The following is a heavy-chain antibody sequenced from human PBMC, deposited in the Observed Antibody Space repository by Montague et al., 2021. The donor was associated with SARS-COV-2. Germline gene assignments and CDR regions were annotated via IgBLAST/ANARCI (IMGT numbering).Heavy chain of an antibody. J-gene: IGHJ4*02. Sequence: SLRLSCAASGITFNRHGMHWVRQAPGKGLAWVAVIWYDGSKRFYTDSVRGRFTISRDNSKNTVYLQMNSLSVEDTAVYYCTSAYHDYGLDNWGQGTLVTVSS. CDR3: TSAYHDYGLDN. V-gene: IGHV3-33*01. CDR2: IWYDGSKR. CDR1: GITFNRHG. D-gene: IGHD3-16*01.